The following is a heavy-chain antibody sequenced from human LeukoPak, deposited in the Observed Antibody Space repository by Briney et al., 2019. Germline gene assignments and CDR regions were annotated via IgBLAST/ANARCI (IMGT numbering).Heavy chain of an antibody. CDR1: GFTFSGYW. CDR2: INQDGSAR. J-gene: IGHJ4*02. V-gene: IGHV3-7*04. CDR3: ARDKTSVTTFSDY. Sequence: PGGSLRLSCAASGFTFSGYWMTWVRQGPGKGLEWVANINQDGSARYYLDAVNGRFTISRDNAKNSLYLQMNSLRAEDTAVYYCARDKTSVTTFSDYWGQGTLVTVSS. D-gene: IGHD4-17*01.